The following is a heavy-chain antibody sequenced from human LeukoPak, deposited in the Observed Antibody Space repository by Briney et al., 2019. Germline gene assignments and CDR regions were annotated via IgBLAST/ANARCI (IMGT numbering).Heavy chain of an antibody. CDR3: ASNRAVYGSGSYYPIKYGMDV. Sequence: SETLSLTCTVSGGSVSSGSYYWSWIRQPPGKGLEWIGYIYYSGSTNYNPSLKSRVTISVDTSKNQFSLKLSSVTAADTAVYYCASNRAVYGSGSYYPIKYGMDVWGKGTTVTVSP. CDR2: IYYSGST. CDR1: GGSVSSGSYY. V-gene: IGHV4-61*01. D-gene: IGHD3-10*01. J-gene: IGHJ6*04.